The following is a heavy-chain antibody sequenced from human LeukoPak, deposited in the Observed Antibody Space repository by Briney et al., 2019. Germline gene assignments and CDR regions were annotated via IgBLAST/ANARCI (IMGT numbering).Heavy chain of an antibody. J-gene: IGHJ4*02. CDR1: GFAFDDYA. V-gene: IGHV3-9*01. CDR3: ATNPPGIAVAGNGNFDN. D-gene: IGHD6-19*01. Sequence: GGSLRLSCAASGFAFDDYAMHWVRQAPGKGLEWVSGITWNSDAIGYADSVKGRFTISRDNAKNSLYLQMESLRAEDTAFYYCATNPPGIAVAGNGNFDNWGQGTLVTVSS. CDR2: ITWNSDAI.